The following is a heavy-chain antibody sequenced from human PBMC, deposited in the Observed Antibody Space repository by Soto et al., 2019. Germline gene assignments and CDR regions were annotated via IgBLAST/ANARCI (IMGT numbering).Heavy chain of an antibody. V-gene: IGHV3-72*01. CDR3: SFYSYRTMILVCFHF. Sequence: GGSLRLSCAASGFTFGDHCVDWVRQAPGKGLEWVGRAKNKANGETTDYAASVKDRFTISRDDSKNTVYLQMNSLKIEDTAVYYCSFYSYRTMILVCFHFCGNAILVSLSS. D-gene: IGHD3-22*01. CDR2: AKNKANGETT. CDR1: GFTFGDHC. J-gene: IGHJ4*03.